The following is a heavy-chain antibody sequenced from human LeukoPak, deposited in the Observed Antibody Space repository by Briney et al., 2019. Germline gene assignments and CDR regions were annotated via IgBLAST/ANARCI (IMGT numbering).Heavy chain of an antibody. Sequence: GGSLRLSCVASGFTFTKCAMSWVRQAPGKGLEWVSTISGGATKTYYADSMKGRFTISRDNSKNTLYLQVNRLRVEDTAVYYCAITEGLGSSWDPAFDSLGQGTLVTVSS. CDR3: AITEGLGSSWDPAFDS. J-gene: IGHJ5*01. CDR1: GFTFTKCA. CDR2: ISGGATKT. V-gene: IGHV3-23*01. D-gene: IGHD6-13*01.